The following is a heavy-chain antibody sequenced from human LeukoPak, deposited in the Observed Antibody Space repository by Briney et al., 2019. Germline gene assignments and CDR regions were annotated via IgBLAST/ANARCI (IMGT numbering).Heavy chain of an antibody. CDR3: ARQVRDYYDSSETNWFDP. D-gene: IGHD3-22*01. Sequence: SETLSLTCTVSGNSISTSKSYWGWIRQPPGKGLEWIGSIYYSGSTYYNPSLKSRVTISVDTSKNQFSLKLSSVTAADTAVYYCARQVRDYYDSSETNWFDPWGQGTLVTVSS. CDR2: IYYSGST. CDR1: GNSISTSKSY. V-gene: IGHV4-39*01. J-gene: IGHJ5*02.